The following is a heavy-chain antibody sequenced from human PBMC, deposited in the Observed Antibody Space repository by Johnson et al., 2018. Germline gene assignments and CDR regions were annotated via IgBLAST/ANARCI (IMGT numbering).Heavy chain of an antibody. Sequence: EVQLVESGGGLVQPGGSLRLSCAVSGFTFSSYAMSWVRQLPGKGLEWVSSISGEGDITYYADSVKGRFTISRDNSKNTLVLQTNSLRAEDTAVYDCAKDRAWDSSVYYPEYFRHWGQGTLVIVSS. J-gene: IGHJ1*01. CDR3: AKDRAWDSSVYYPEYFRH. D-gene: IGHD3-22*01. CDR1: GFTFSSYA. CDR2: ISGEGDIT. V-gene: IGHV3-23*04.